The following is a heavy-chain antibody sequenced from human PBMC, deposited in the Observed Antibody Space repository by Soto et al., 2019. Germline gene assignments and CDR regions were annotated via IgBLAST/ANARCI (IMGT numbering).Heavy chain of an antibody. CDR2: IRSTANSYAT. CDR3: TRHDYYGSGRVGYYYYYMDV. V-gene: IGHV3-73*01. D-gene: IGHD3-10*01. J-gene: IGHJ6*03. Sequence: EVQLVESGGGLVQPGGSLKLSCAASGFTFSGSAMHWVRQASGKGLEWVGRIRSTANSYATAYAASVKGRFTISRDDSKNTAYLQMNSLKTEDTAVYYCTRHDYYGSGRVGYYYYYMDVWGKGTTVTVSS. CDR1: GFTFSGSA.